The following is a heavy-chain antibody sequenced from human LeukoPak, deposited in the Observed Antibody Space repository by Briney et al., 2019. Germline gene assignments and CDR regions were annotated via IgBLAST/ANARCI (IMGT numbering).Heavy chain of an antibody. CDR1: GYRFTSYW. Sequence: GESLKISCKGSGYRFTSYWIGWVRQMPGKGLEWMGIIYPGDSDTRYSPSFQGQVTISADKSISTAYPQWSSLKASDTAMYYCARRGWGGYDTNWFDPWGQGTLVTVSS. J-gene: IGHJ5*02. CDR3: ARRGWGGYDTNWFDP. V-gene: IGHV5-51*01. CDR2: IYPGDSDT. D-gene: IGHD5-12*01.